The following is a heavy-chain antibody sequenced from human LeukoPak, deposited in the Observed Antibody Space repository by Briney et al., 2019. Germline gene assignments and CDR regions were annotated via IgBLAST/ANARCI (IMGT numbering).Heavy chain of an antibody. CDR1: GYSISSGYF. CDR2: VYHTGAT. Sequence: SETLSLTCGVSGYSISSGYFWVWIRQPPGKGLEWIGSVYHTGATYYNPSLRSPVTISVDTSKNQFSLELNSVTAADTAVYYCARDLGLTISANWFDPWGQGTLATASS. J-gene: IGHJ5*02. D-gene: IGHD3-9*01. CDR3: ARDLGLTISANWFDP. V-gene: IGHV4-38-2*02.